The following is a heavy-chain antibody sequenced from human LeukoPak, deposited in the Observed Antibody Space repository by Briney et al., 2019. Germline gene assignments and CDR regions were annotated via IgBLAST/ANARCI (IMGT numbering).Heavy chain of an antibody. J-gene: IGHJ3*02. CDR1: GGSISSYY. CDR2: IYYSGST. D-gene: IGHD4-23*01. CDR3: ASLSAVVTSDAFDI. V-gene: IGHV4-59*08. Sequence: SETLSLTCTVSGGSISSYYWGWIRQPPGKGLEWIGYIYYSGSTNYNPSLKSRVTISVDTSKNQFSLKLSSVTAADTAVYYCASLSAVVTSDAFDIWGQGTMVTVSS.